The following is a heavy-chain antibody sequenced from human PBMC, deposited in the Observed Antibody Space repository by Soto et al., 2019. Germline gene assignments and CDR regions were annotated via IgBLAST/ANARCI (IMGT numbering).Heavy chain of an antibody. J-gene: IGHJ4*02. V-gene: IGHV3-7*04. Sequence: EVQLVESGGGLVQPGGSLRLSCAASGFTFSSYWMSWVRQAPGKGLEWVANIKQDGSEKYYVDSVKGRFTISRDNAKNSLYLQMNSLRAEDTAVYYCARGWSQGGPSRYYFDYWGQGTLVTVSS. D-gene: IGHD2-15*01. CDR2: IKQDGSEK. CDR3: ARGWSQGGPSRYYFDY. CDR1: GFTFSSYW.